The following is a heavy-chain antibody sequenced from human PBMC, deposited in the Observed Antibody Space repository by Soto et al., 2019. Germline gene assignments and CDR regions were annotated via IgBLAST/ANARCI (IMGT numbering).Heavy chain of an antibody. D-gene: IGHD3-3*01. Sequence: SESLSLRCTACGASINSSADYGCWIRKRPGEGLEWIGFISYSGNTYYSPSLKRRLVLSVDTSKNQFSLELSFVTAADTAVYYCAGGPAPFWNSYRFAYFDSWGHGTPVTVSS. CDR1: GASINSSADY. CDR2: ISYSGNT. CDR3: AGGPAPFWNSYRFAYFDS. J-gene: IGHJ4*01. V-gene: IGHV4-31*03.